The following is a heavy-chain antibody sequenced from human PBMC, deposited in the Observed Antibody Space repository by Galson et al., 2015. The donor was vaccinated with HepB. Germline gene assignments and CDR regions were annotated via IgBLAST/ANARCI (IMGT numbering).Heavy chain of an antibody. D-gene: IGHD2-21*01. CDR1: GITCSTYV. CDR3: AKTSYCDGGPFFSGHFDS. Sequence: SLRLSCEAAGITCSTYVLSWVRQAPGKGLERVSSIVGSGESTLYADSVKGRHTISRDNSRNTLYLQMNRLRADDRAIYYCAKTSYCDGGPFFSGHFDSWGQGTLVAGSS. V-gene: IGHV3-23*01. J-gene: IGHJ4*02. CDR2: IVGSGEST.